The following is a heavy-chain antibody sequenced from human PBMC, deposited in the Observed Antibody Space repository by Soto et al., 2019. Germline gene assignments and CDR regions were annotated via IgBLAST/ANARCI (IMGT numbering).Heavy chain of an antibody. CDR3: ARDAAATIYGMDV. V-gene: IGHV3-33*01. CDR2: IWYDGSNK. CDR1: VFTFSSYG. J-gene: IGHJ6*02. Sequence: QVQLVESGGGVVQPGRSLRLSCAASVFTFSSYGMHWVRQAPGKGLEWVAVIWYDGSNKYYADSVKGRFTISRDNSKNTLYLQMNSLRAEDTAVYYCARDAAATIYGMDVWGQGTTVTVSS. D-gene: IGHD6-13*01.